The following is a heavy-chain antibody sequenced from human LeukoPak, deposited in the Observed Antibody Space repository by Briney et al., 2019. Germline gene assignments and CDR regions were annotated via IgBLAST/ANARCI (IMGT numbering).Heavy chain of an antibody. Sequence: SETLSLTCAVYGGSFSGYYWSWIRQPSGKGLEWIGEINHSGSTNYNPSLKSRVTISVDTSKNQFSLKLSSVTAADTAVYYCARGHLSGTDYWGQGTLVTVSS. V-gene: IGHV4-34*01. D-gene: IGHD1-1*01. CDR1: GGSFSGYY. CDR2: INHSGST. CDR3: ARGHLSGTDY. J-gene: IGHJ4*02.